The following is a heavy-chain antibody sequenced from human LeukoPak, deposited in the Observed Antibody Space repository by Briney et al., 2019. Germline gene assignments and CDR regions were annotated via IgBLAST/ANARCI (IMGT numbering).Heavy chain of an antibody. Sequence: ESGPTLVNPTETLTLTCTVSGFSLSNARMGVSWIRQPPGKALEWLAHIFSNDEKSYRTSLKSRLTISKDTSKSQVVLTMTNMDPVDTATYCCARHYYGSGSYLLFFDYWGQGTLVTVSS. CDR3: ARHYYGSGSYLLFFDY. D-gene: IGHD3-10*01. CDR2: IFSNDEK. CDR1: GFSLSNARMG. V-gene: IGHV2-26*01. J-gene: IGHJ4*02.